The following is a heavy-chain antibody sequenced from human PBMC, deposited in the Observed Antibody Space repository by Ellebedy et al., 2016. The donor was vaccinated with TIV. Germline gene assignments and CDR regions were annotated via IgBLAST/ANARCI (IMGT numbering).Heavy chain of an antibody. V-gene: IGHV3-7*01. CDR2: IKQDGSEK. CDR1: GFTFSAYW. CDR3: ARALGGGHCY. J-gene: IGHJ4*02. Sequence: GESLKISXAASGFTFSAYWMHWVRQAPGKGLEWVANIKQDGSEKYYVDSVKGRSTISRDNAKNSLYLQMNSLRAEDTAVYYCARALGGGHCYWGQGTLVTVSS. D-gene: IGHD2-21*02.